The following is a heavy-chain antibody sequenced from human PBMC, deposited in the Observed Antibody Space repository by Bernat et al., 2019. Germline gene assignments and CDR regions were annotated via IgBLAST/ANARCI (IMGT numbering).Heavy chain of an antibody. CDR3: ERLGAVGAYGTD. D-gene: IGHD1-26*01. CDR2: IYYSGST. CDR1: GGSISSSSYY. J-gene: IGHJ4*02. V-gene: IGHV4-39*01. Sequence: QLQLQESGPGLFKPSETLSLTCTVSGGSISSSSYYWGWIRQPPGKGLEWIGSIYYSGSTYYNPSLKSRVTISVDTSKNQFYLKLSSVTAADTAVYYCERLGAVGAYGTDWGQGTLVTVS.